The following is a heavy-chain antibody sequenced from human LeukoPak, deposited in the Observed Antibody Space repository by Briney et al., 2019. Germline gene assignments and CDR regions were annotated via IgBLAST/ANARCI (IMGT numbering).Heavy chain of an antibody. CDR1: GGSISSGSYY. CDR3: ARTTEGYCSSASCFGFSYSYYMDV. J-gene: IGHJ6*03. CDR2: IYTSGST. Sequence: PSETLSLTCTVSGGSISSGSYYWGWIRQPAGKGLEWIGRIYTSGSTNYNPSLKSRVTISVDTSKNQFSLKLSSVIAADTAVYYCARTTEGYCSSASCFGFSYSYYMDVWGKGTTVTISS. V-gene: IGHV4-61*02. D-gene: IGHD2-2*01.